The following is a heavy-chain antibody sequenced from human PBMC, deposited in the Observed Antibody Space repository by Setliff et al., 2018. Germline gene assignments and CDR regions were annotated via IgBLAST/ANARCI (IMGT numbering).Heavy chain of an antibody. Sequence: SETLSLTCTVSGGSISSDSHYWGWVRQPAGKGLELIGQIYTSGRTNYNPSLKSRLTISLDTSKNQFSLRLNSVTAADTAVYYCARMSGFQYMDVWGKGTTVTVSS. V-gene: IGHV4-61*09. CDR3: ARMSGFQYMDV. D-gene: IGHD3-3*01. J-gene: IGHJ6*03. CDR2: IYTSGRT. CDR1: GGSISSDSHY.